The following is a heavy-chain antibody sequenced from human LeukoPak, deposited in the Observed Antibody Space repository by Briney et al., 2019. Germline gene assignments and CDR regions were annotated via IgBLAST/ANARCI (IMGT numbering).Heavy chain of an antibody. CDR3: ARYHPPYYYYGMDV. CDR2: IYYSGST. D-gene: IGHD1-14*01. V-gene: IGHV4-59*08. J-gene: IGHJ6*02. Sequence: KPSETLSLTCTVSGGSSSSYYWSWIRQPPGKGLEWIGYIYYSGSTNYNPSLKSRVTISVDTSKNQFSLKLSSVTAADTAVYYCARYHPPYYYYGMDVWGQGTTVTVSS. CDR1: GGSSSSYY.